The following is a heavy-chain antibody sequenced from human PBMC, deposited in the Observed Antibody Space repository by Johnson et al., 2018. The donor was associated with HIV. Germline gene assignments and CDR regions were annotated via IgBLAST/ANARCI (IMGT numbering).Heavy chain of an antibody. CDR1: GFTFSSYA. V-gene: IGHV3-30-3*01. J-gene: IGHJ3*02. CDR2: ISFDGTNK. CDR3: ASPKGFGITMITEAFNI. D-gene: IGHD3-22*01. Sequence: QVQLVEFGGGVVQPGRSLRLSCAASGFTFSSYAIHWVRQAPGKGLEWVAVISFDGTNKYYADSVKGRFTISRDNSKSTLYLQMNSLRAEDTAVYYCASPKGFGITMITEAFNIWGQGTMVTVSS.